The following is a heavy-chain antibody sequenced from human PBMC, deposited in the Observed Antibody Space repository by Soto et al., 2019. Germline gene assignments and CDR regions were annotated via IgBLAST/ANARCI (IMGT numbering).Heavy chain of an antibody. V-gene: IGHV1-8*01. Sequence: QVQLVQSGAEVKKPGASVKVSCKASGYTFTSYDINWVRQATGQGLEWMGWMNPNSGNTGYAQKFQGRVNMTRNTSISTAYMELSSLRSEDTAAYYCARGMITFGGVIVDAFDIWGQGTMVTVSS. D-gene: IGHD3-16*02. CDR3: ARGMITFGGVIVDAFDI. J-gene: IGHJ3*02. CDR2: MNPNSGNT. CDR1: GYTFTSYD.